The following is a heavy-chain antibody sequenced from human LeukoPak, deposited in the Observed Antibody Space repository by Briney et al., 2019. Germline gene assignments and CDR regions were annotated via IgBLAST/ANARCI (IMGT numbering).Heavy chain of an antibody. Sequence: GGSLRLSCAASGFTVSSNYMSWVRQAPGKGLEWVSVVYSGDSTYYADSVKGRFTISRDNSKNTLSLQMSSLRAEDTAVYYCARTIVGATYYFDYWGQGTLVTVSS. J-gene: IGHJ4*02. CDR1: GFTVSSNY. V-gene: IGHV3-53*01. CDR3: ARTIVGATYYFDY. CDR2: VYSGDST. D-gene: IGHD1-26*01.